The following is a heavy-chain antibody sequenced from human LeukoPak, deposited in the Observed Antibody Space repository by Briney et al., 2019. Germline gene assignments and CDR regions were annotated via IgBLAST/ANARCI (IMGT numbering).Heavy chain of an antibody. D-gene: IGHD1-20*01. Sequence: GGSLRLSCAASGFTFSSYRMNWVRQAPGMGLEWVSSITGSSGYIFYADSVKGRFTISRDNAKNSLYLQMNSLRAEDTAVYYCARAHNWNDHLDYWGQGTLITVSS. CDR2: ITGSSGYI. J-gene: IGHJ4*02. CDR1: GFTFSSYR. V-gene: IGHV3-21*01. CDR3: ARAHNWNDHLDY.